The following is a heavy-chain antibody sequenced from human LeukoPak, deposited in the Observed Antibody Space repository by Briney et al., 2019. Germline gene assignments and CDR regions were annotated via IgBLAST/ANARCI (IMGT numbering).Heavy chain of an antibody. CDR3: ARGGGVRGRFAY. CDR2: ISWNSGSI. V-gene: IGHV3-9*03. CDR1: GFTFDDYA. Sequence: GGSLRLSCAASGFTFDDYAMHWVRQAPGKGLEWVSGISWNSGSIGYADSVKGRFTISRDNAKNSLFLQMDSLRAEDMSVYYCARGGGVRGRFAYWGQGALVTVSS. D-gene: IGHD3-10*01. J-gene: IGHJ4*02.